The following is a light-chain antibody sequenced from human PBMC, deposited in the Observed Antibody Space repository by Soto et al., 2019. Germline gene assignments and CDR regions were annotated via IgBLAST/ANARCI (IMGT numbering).Light chain of an antibody. CDR3: QQCYGSPRT. CDR2: AAS. J-gene: IGKJ1*01. Sequence: DIQMTQSPSTLSASIGDRVTITCRASQTISTYLNWYQQKLGKAPTLLIYAASSLQSGVPSRFSGGGSGTDFTLTISSLQPEDFATYFCQQCYGSPRTFGQGTKVDIK. CDR1: QTISTY. V-gene: IGKV1-39*01.